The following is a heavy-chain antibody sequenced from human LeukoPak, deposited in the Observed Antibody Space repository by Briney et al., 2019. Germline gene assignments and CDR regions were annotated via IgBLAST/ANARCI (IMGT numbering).Heavy chain of an antibody. J-gene: IGHJ1*01. V-gene: IGHV3-48*03. D-gene: IGHD3-22*01. CDR3: AREWDSSGYPEYFQH. CDR1: GFTFSSYK. Sequence: GGSLRLSCAASGFTFSSYKMNWVRQAPGKGLDWVADITISSGTIHYADSVKGRFTISRDNAKNLLYLQMNSLRAEDTAVYYCAREWDSSGYPEYFQHWGQGTLVTVSS. CDR2: ITISSGTI.